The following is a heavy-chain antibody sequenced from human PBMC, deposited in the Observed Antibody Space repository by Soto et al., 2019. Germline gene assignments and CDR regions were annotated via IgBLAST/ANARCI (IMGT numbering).Heavy chain of an antibody. Sequence: QVQLQQWGAGLLKPSETLSLTCAVYGESFRGYFWSWIRQPPGKGLEWIGDINHSGSTKYNPSLKSRVTLSADTSKSQFSLKLNSMTAAGTAVYYCARGEGGFQYWGQGTLVTVSS. J-gene: IGHJ1*01. CDR2: INHSGST. CDR1: GESFRGYF. CDR3: ARGEGGFQY. V-gene: IGHV4-34*01.